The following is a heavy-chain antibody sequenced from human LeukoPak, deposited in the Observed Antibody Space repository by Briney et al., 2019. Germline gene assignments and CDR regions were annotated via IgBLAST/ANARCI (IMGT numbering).Heavy chain of an antibody. CDR3: AREGPMVRGVISSFDY. CDR2: INHSGST. Sequence: PSETLSLTCAVYGGSFSGYYWSWIRQPPGKGLEWIGEINHSGSTNYNPSLKSRVTMSVDTSKNQFSLKLSSVTAADTAVYYCAREGPMVRGVISSFDYWGQGTLVTVSS. V-gene: IGHV4-34*01. CDR1: GGSFSGYY. D-gene: IGHD3-10*01. J-gene: IGHJ4*02.